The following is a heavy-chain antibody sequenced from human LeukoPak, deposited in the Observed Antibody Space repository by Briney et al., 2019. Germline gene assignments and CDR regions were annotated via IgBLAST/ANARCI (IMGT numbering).Heavy chain of an antibody. CDR1: GYTFTGYY. V-gene: IGHV1-2*04. D-gene: IGHD6-13*01. CDR3: AREVVAAAGTGWFDP. Sequence: ASVKVSCKASGYTFTGYYMHWVRQAPGQGLEWMGWINPNSGGTNYAQKFRGWVTMTRDTSISTAYMELSRLRSDDTAVYYCAREVVAAAGTGWFDPWGQGTLVTVSS. J-gene: IGHJ5*02. CDR2: INPNSGGT.